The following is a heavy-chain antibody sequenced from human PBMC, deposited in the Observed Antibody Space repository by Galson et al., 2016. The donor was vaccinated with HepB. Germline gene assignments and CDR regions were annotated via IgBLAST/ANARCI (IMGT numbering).Heavy chain of an antibody. CDR3: ARFYGVTNGAFDI. V-gene: IGHV2-70*01. CDR1: GFSLTTSGMC. J-gene: IGHJ3*02. Sequence: PALVKPTQTLTLTCTFSGFSLTTSGMCVNWIRQTPGQALEWLALIDWAGDKFYNTFLKPRLTLSKAASTNQVVLTMTNMDPVDTGTYYCARFYGVTNGAFDIWGQGTTVTVSS. D-gene: IGHD3-3*01. CDR2: IDWAGDK.